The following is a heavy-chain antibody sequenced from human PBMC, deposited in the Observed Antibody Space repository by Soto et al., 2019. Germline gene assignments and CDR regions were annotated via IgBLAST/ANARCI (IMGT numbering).Heavy chain of an antibody. Sequence: QVQLVQSGAEMKKPGASVKVSCKVSGNPFPNYPIHWVRQAPGQRLEWLGWINAGNSNTKYSQKFQGRVTITRDTAASTAYMELSSLISEDTAVYYCASCISGIPRWFDPWGQGTLVTVSS. V-gene: IGHV1-3*01. J-gene: IGHJ5*02. CDR1: GNPFPNYP. CDR3: ASCISGIPRWFDP. D-gene: IGHD1-20*01. CDR2: INAGNSNT.